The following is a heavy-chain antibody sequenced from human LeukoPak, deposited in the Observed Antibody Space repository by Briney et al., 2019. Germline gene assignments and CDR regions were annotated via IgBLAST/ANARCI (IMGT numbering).Heavy chain of an antibody. CDR3: ARDPRRGVLRD. CDR1: GFTFSSYS. D-gene: IGHD5/OR15-5a*01. CDR2: INYRGSHI. J-gene: IGHJ4*02. Sequence: GGSLRLSCLASGFTFSSYSMNWVRQAPGKGLEWVSSINYRGSHIYYAESLKGRITISRDDAKNSLYLQLNSLTVEDTAVYYCARDPRRGVLRDWGQGTLVTVSS. V-gene: IGHV3-21*01.